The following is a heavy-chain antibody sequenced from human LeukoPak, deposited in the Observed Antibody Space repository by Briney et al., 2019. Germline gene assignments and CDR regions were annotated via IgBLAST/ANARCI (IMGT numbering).Heavy chain of an antibody. V-gene: IGHV1-46*01. J-gene: IGHJ5*02. CDR1: GYTFSIYY. CDR3: ARDVAIVATANWFDP. Sequence: ASVKVSCKASGYTFSIYYMHWVRQAPGQGLEWMGAINPSGGSTSYAQKLQGRVTMTTDTSTSTAYMELRSLRSDDTAVYYCARDVAIVATANWFDPWGQGTLVTVSS. CDR2: INPSGGST. D-gene: IGHD5-12*01.